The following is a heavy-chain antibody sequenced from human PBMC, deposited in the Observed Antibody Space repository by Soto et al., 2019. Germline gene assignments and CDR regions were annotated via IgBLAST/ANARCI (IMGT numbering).Heavy chain of an antibody. D-gene: IGHD6-25*01. J-gene: IGHJ4*02. Sequence: PSETLSLTCAVYGESFSDYYWTWIRQPPGKGLEWIGEMNHSGRSNYTPSLKSRVTISVDTSKNQFSLNLRSVTAADTAVYYCATGPSSSNGYRQFDYLGQGTLVTVSS. CDR3: ATGPSSSNGYRQFDY. CDR2: MNHSGRS. CDR1: GESFSDYY. V-gene: IGHV4-34*01.